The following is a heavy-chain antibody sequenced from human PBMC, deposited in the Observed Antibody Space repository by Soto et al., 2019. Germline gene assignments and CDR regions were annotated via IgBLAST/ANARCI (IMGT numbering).Heavy chain of an antibody. CDR2: IIPIFGTA. V-gene: IGHV1-69*01. CDR1: GGTFSSYG. Sequence: QVQLVQSGAEVKKPGSSVKVSCKASGGTFSSYGISWVRQAPGQGLEWMGGIIPIFGTANYAQKFQGRVTITADESTSTAYMELSSLRSEDTTVYYCAGAPTTAINGTIRYYYYGMDVWGQGTTVTFSS. D-gene: IGHD1-7*01. J-gene: IGHJ6*02. CDR3: AGAPTTAINGTIRYYYYGMDV.